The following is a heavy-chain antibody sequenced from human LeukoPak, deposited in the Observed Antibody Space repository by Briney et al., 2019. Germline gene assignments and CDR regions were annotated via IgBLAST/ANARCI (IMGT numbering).Heavy chain of an antibody. CDR1: GYTLTELS. J-gene: IGHJ5*02. Sequence: ASVKVSCKVSGYTLTELSMHWVRPAPGKGLGWVGGFDPEDGETIYAQKFQGRVTMTEDTSTDTAYMELSSLRSEDTAVYYCATATDELRFWPDNWFDPWGQGTLVTVSS. V-gene: IGHV1-24*01. D-gene: IGHD3-3*01. CDR3: ATATDELRFWPDNWFDP. CDR2: FDPEDGET.